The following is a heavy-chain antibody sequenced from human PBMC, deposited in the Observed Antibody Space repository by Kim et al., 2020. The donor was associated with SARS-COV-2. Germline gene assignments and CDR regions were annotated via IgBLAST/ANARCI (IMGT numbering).Heavy chain of an antibody. V-gene: IGHV1-69*01. Sequence: NYAQKYQGKVTITADETTSTAYMERSSLGSEDTAVYYCARGPFPGGWFDPWGQGTLVTVSS. J-gene: IGHJ5*02. CDR3: ARGPFPGGWFDP. D-gene: IGHD2-21*01.